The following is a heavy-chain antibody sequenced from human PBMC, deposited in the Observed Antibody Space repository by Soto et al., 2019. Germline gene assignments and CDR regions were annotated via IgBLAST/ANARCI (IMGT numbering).Heavy chain of an antibody. CDR1: GFTFGDYT. Sequence: EAQLVESGGGLVQPGRSLRLSCTASGFTFGDYTMNWFRQAPGKGLEWVGFIRSKAYGGTAEYAASVKGRFSISRDDSNSIAYLQMNSLKTEDTAVYYCARENSEYHYYYYMDVWGKGTTVTVSS. J-gene: IGHJ6*03. CDR3: ARENSEYHYYYYMDV. V-gene: IGHV3-49*03. D-gene: IGHD3-10*01. CDR2: IRSKAYGGTA.